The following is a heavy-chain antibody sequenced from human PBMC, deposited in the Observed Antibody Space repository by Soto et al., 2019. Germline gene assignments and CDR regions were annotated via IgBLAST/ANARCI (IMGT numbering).Heavy chain of an antibody. D-gene: IGHD2-15*01. J-gene: IGHJ5*02. Sequence: PGGSLRLSCAACGFTFSSYEMNWVRQAPGKGLEWVSYISTSGNTIYYADSVKGRFTISRDNAKNSLCLQMNSLRAEDTAIYYCASLGYCTGGSCPWGQGTLVTAPQ. CDR2: ISTSGNTI. CDR1: GFTFSSYE. V-gene: IGHV3-48*03. CDR3: ASLGYCTGGSCP.